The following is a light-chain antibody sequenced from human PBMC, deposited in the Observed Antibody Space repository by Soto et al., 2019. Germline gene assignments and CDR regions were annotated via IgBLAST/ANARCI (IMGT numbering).Light chain of an antibody. J-gene: IGLJ1*01. V-gene: IGLV3-1*01. CDR2: QDS. Sequence: SYELTQPPSVSVSPGQTASITCSGDKLGHKYACWYQQKPGQSPVLVIYQDSKRPSGIPERFSGSNSGNTATLTISGTQAMDEADYYCQAWDRSTGVFGTGTKLTVL. CDR3: QAWDRSTGV. CDR1: KLGHKY.